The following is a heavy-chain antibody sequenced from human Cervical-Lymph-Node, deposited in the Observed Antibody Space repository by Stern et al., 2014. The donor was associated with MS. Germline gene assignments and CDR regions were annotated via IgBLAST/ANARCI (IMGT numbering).Heavy chain of an antibody. Sequence: VQLVQSGAELIRPGESLKISCKGSGFKFSIYWIAWVRQMPGKGLEGMGIIYPGDSETRYSPSVQGQVTMSADKSTSTAYLQWSSLNASDTAMYFCARQTTAWASDVWGQGTLVTVSS. J-gene: IGHJ4*02. CDR2: IYPGDSET. D-gene: IGHD1-14*01. CDR3: ARQTTAWASDV. CDR1: GFKFSIYW. V-gene: IGHV5-51*01.